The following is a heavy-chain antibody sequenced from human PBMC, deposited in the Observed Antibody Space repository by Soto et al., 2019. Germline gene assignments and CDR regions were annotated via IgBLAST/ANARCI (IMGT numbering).Heavy chain of an antibody. D-gene: IGHD3-3*01. V-gene: IGHV1-69*01. Sequence: QVQLVQSGAEVKKPGSSVKVSCKASGGTFNRYAISWVRQAPGQGLEWMGGIIPIFGRGNDAQRFQGRVTITADESTGTAYMEMSSLRSEVTGVYYCARSAITLFVVVSIPPHYYSEVDVWGQGTTVTVSS. CDR3: ARSAITLFVVVSIPPHYYSEVDV. CDR2: IIPIFGRG. CDR1: GGTFNRYA. J-gene: IGHJ6*02.